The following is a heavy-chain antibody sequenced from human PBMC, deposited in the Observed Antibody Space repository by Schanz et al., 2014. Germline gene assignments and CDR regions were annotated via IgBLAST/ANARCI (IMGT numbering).Heavy chain of an antibody. Sequence: QVQLVQSGAEVKKPGASVKVSCKASGYTFTGYYMHWVRQAPGQGPEWMGWISDYNADTKYAQKVQGRVTITADKSTSTAYMELKSLRSADTAVYYCATIGVNDYWRFGLDLWGQGTTVTVSS. V-gene: IGHV1-18*04. CDR3: ATIGVNDYWRFGLDL. J-gene: IGHJ6*02. CDR2: ISDYNADT. CDR1: GYTFTGYY. D-gene: IGHD3-16*01.